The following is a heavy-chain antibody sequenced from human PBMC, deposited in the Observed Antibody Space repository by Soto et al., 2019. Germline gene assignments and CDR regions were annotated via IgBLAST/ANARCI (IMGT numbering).Heavy chain of an antibody. Sequence: QVQLQESGPGLVKPSQTLSLTCTVSGGSISSGGYYWSWIRQHPGKGLEWIGYIYYSGSTYYNPSLLSRVTISVDTSKNQFSLKLSSVTAADTAVYYCARAGIVVVPAAKDPGYYGMDVWGQGTTVTVSS. D-gene: IGHD2-2*01. CDR3: ARAGIVVVPAAKDPGYYGMDV. J-gene: IGHJ6*02. V-gene: IGHV4-31*03. CDR2: IYYSGST. CDR1: GGSISSGGYY.